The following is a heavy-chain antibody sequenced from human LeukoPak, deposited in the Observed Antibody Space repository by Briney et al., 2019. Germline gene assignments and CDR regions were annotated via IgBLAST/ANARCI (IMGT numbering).Heavy chain of an antibody. Sequence: SETLSLTCTVSGDSISNYYWSWIPQSAGKGLEWIGRINTSGNTNYNPSLKSRVTMSLDTSKNQFSLNVSSVTVADTAVFYCARERLGFRVDVWGKGTTVTVSS. J-gene: IGHJ6*04. D-gene: IGHD5-12*01. CDR1: GDSISNYY. V-gene: IGHV4-4*07. CDR2: INTSGNT. CDR3: ARERLGFRVDV.